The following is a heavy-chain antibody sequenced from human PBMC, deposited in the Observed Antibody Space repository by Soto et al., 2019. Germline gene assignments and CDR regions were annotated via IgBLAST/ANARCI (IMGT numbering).Heavy chain of an antibody. Sequence: QVQLQESGPGLVKPSQTLSLTCTVSGGSISSGGYYWSWIRQHPGKGLEWIGYIYYSGSTYYNPSLKSRVTISVDTSKNQFSLKLSSVTAADTAVYYCARVPSGSHGSLALLDGMDVWGQGTTVTVSS. CDR1: GGSISSGGYY. D-gene: IGHD1-26*01. CDR3: ARVPSGSHGSLALLDGMDV. V-gene: IGHV4-31*03. CDR2: IYYSGST. J-gene: IGHJ6*02.